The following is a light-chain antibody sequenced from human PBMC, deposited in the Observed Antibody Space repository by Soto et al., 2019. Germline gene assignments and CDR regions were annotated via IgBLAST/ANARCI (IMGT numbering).Light chain of an antibody. CDR3: SSYTSGTTRVV. J-gene: IGLJ2*01. CDR1: TSDIGGYIY. Sequence: QCALTQPASVSGSPGQSITISCTGTTSDIGGYIYVSWYQQHAGKVPRLIIYEVSRRPSGVSYRFSGSKSGTTASLTISGLQAEDEADYYCSSYTSGTTRVVFGGGTKLTVL. V-gene: IGLV2-14*01. CDR2: EVS.